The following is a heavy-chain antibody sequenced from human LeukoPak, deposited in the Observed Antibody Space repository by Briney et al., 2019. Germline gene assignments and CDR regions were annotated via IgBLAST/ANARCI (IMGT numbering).Heavy chain of an antibody. J-gene: IGHJ4*02. Sequence: SVKVSCKASGYTFTSYGISWVRQAPGQGLEWMGWISAYNGNTNYAQKLQGRVTMTTDTSTSTAYMELRSLRSDDTAVYYCATVWDSSGYPPFDYWGQGTLVTVSS. D-gene: IGHD3-22*01. CDR3: ATVWDSSGYPPFDY. CDR2: ISAYNGNT. V-gene: IGHV1-18*01. CDR1: GYTFTSYG.